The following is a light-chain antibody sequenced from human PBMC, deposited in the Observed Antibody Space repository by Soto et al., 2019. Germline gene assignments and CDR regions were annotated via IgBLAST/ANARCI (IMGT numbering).Light chain of an antibody. V-gene: IGKV1-39*01. CDR2: AAS. J-gene: IGKJ1*01. CDR1: QSISSY. CDR3: QQSYSTPRT. Sequence: DIQMTQSPGSVSASVVDRVTITCRASQSISSYLNWYQQKPGKAPKLLIYAASSLQTGVPSRFSGSGSGTDFSLTISSLQPEDFSTYYCQQSYSTPRTFGQGTKVDIK.